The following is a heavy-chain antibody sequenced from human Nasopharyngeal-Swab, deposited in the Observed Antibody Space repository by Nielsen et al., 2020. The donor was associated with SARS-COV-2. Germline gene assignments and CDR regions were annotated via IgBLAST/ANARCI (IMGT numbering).Heavy chain of an antibody. CDR1: GYTFTGYY. J-gene: IGHJ6*03. CDR3: ARDGLLTIFGVVPLYYYYYMDV. V-gene: IGHV1-2*06. D-gene: IGHD3-3*01. Sequence: ASVKVSCKASGYTFTGYYMHWVRQAPGQGLEWMGRINPNSGGTNYAQKFQGRVTMTRDTSISTAYMELSRLRSGDTAMYYCARDGLLTIFGVVPLYYYYYMDVWGKGTTVTVSS. CDR2: INPNSGGT.